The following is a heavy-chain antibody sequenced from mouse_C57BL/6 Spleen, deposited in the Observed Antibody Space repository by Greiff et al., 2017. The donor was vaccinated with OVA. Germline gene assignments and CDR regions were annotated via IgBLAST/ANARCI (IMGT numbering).Heavy chain of an antibody. Sequence: VHVKQSGAELVKPGASVKLSCTASGFNIKDYYMHWVKQRTEQGLEWIGRIDPEDGETKYAPKFQGKATITADTSSNTAYLQLSSLTSEDTAVYYCARGETLSPYFDYWGQGTTLTVSS. V-gene: IGHV14-2*01. CDR2: IDPEDGET. CDR1: GFNIKDYY. J-gene: IGHJ2*01. CDR3: ARGETLSPYFDY. D-gene: IGHD2-13*01.